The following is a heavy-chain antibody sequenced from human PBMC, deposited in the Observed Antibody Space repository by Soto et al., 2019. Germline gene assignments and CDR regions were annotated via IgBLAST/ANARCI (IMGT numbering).Heavy chain of an antibody. J-gene: IGHJ6*03. Sequence: QVQLQESGPGLVKPSETLSLTCTVSGGSISSYYWSWIRQPPGKGLEWIGYIYYSGSTNYNPSLKSRVTISVDTSKNQFSLKLSSVTAADTAVYYCARRKRPEWLSNYYYYYYMDVWGKGTTVTVSS. CDR3: ARRKRPEWLSNYYYYYYMDV. CDR2: IYYSGST. D-gene: IGHD3-3*01. CDR1: GGSISSYY. V-gene: IGHV4-59*08.